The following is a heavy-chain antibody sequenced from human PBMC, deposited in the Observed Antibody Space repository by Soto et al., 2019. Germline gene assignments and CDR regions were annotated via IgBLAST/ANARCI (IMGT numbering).Heavy chain of an antibody. Sequence: PGGSLRLSCAASGFTFSSYSMNWVRQAPGKGLEWVSYISSSSSTIYYADSVKGRFTISRDNAKNSLYLQMNSLRDEDTAVYYCARDGRVGYCTNGVCYTRLYYYYGMDVWGQGTTVTVSS. V-gene: IGHV3-48*02. CDR1: GFTFSSYS. D-gene: IGHD2-8*01. CDR3: ARDGRVGYCTNGVCYTRLYYYYGMDV. J-gene: IGHJ6*02. CDR2: ISSSSSTI.